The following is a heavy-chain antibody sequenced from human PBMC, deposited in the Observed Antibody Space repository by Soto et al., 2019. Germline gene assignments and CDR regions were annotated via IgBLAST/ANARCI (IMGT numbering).Heavy chain of an antibody. Sequence: GASVKVSCKASGFTFSTSAVQWVRQARGQRLEWIGWIVVGSGNTNYAQKFQERVTITRDMSTSTAYMELSSLRSEDTAVYYCAKDLGRDGYNPSPGMDVWGQGTTVTVSS. V-gene: IGHV1-58*01. D-gene: IGHD5-12*01. CDR2: IVVGSGNT. J-gene: IGHJ6*02. CDR3: AKDLGRDGYNPSPGMDV. CDR1: GFTFSTSA.